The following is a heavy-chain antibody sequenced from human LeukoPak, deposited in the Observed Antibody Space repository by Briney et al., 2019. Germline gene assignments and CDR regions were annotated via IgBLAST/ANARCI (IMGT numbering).Heavy chain of an antibody. V-gene: IGHV3-23*01. CDR1: GFTFSTYG. CDR2: ICGSGGTT. D-gene: IGHD7-27*01. CDR3: AKGRTWGYFDY. J-gene: IGHJ4*02. Sequence: GGSLRLSCAASGFTFSTYGMNWVRQAPGKGLEWVSGICGSGGTTYYADSVKGRFTISRDNSRNTMYLQMKRLRADDTAVYYCAKGRTWGYFDYWGQGTLVTVSS.